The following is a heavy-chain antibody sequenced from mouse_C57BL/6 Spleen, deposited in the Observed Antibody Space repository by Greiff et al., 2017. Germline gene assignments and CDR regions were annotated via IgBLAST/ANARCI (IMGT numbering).Heavy chain of an antibody. D-gene: IGHD3-2*02. CDR2: IDPANGNT. V-gene: IGHV14-3*01. Sequence: VQLQQSVAELVRSGASVKLSCAASGFNIKNTYMHWVKQRPEQGLEWIGRIDPANGNTKYAPKFQGKATITADTSSNTAYLQLTSLTSEDTAIYYCAPTDSSGYPGFAYWGQGTLVTVSA. J-gene: IGHJ3*01. CDR1: GFNIKNTY. CDR3: APTDSSGYPGFAY.